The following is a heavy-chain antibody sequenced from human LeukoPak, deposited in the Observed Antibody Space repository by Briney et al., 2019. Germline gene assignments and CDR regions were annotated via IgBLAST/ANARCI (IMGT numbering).Heavy chain of an antibody. J-gene: IGHJ6*02. CDR3: AGIAARGYYYYYYGMDV. D-gene: IGHD6-13*01. Sequence: SETLSLTCTVSGGSISSGDYYWSWIRQPPGKGLEWIGYIYYSGSTYYNPSLKSRVTISVDRSKNQFSLKLSSVTAADTAVYYCAGIAARGYYYYYYGMDVWGQGTTVTVSS. CDR2: IYYSGST. V-gene: IGHV4-30-4*01. CDR1: GGSISSGDYY.